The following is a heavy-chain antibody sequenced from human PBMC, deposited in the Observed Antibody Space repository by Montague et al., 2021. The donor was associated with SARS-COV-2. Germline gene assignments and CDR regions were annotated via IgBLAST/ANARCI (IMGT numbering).Heavy chain of an antibody. V-gene: IGHV6-1*01. CDR2: SYYMPGWSN. D-gene: IGHD1-26*01. CDR3: ARERWAVGVSFDY. CDR1: GDSDASIGAT. J-gene: IGHJ4*02. Sequence: CAISGDSDASIGATCKWIRQSPSRRLDRLRVSYYMPGWSNDYAVSVRSRIIINPDTPTNQFSLQLSSVTPEDTAVYFCARERWAVGVSFDYWGQGTLVTVSS.